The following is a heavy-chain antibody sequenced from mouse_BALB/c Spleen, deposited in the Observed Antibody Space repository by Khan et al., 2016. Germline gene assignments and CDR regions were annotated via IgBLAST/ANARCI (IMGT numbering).Heavy chain of an antibody. V-gene: IGHV14-3*02. CDR1: GFNIKDTY. CDR3: ASGYYGTSHFDY. J-gene: IGHJ2*01. D-gene: IGHD1-1*01. CDR2: IDPANGNT. Sequence: VRLQQSGAELVKPGASVKLSCTASGFNIKDTYMHWVKQRPEQGLEWIGRIDPANGNTKYDPKFQGKATITADTSSNTASLQLSSLTSEDTAVYYCASGYYGTSHFDYRGQGTTLTVSS.